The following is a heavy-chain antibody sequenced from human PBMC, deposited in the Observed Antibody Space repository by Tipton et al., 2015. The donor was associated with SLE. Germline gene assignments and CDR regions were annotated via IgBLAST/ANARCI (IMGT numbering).Heavy chain of an antibody. D-gene: IGHD3-16*01. Sequence: GLVKPSETLSLICTVSGDSISANSYHWGWVRQPPGKGLEWIGNVYYSGSTYYSASLRSRVTISVDTSKNQFSLKLSSVTAADTAVYYCARVQAYEGFDPWGQGTLVTVSS. J-gene: IGHJ5*02. CDR2: VYYSGST. CDR1: GDSISANSYH. V-gene: IGHV4-39*07. CDR3: ARVQAYEGFDP.